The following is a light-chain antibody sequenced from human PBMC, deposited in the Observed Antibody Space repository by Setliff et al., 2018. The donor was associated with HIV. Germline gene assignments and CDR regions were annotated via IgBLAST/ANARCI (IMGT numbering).Light chain of an antibody. V-gene: IGLV2-14*03. CDR2: AVT. CDR3: GSYTRRSTLV. J-gene: IGLJ1*01. CDR1: SNDIGAYDY. Sequence: QSVLAQPASVSGSPGQSITVSCTGTSNDIGAYDYVSWYQQHPGKAPKLMIYAVTDRPSGVSNRFSGSKSGNTASLTISGLQAEDEADYYCGSYTRRSTLVFGPGTKVTGL.